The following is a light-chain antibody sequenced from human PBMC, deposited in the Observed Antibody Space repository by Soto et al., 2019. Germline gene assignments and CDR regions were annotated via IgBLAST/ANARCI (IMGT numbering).Light chain of an antibody. CDR3: CSYAGSRIVV. CDR1: SSDIGSYNF. CDR2: EVT. Sequence: QSVLTQPASVSGSPGQSITISCTGTSSDIGSYNFVSWYQHHPGKAPKVMIYEVTKRPSGVSDRFSGSKSGNTASLTISGLQAEDEADYYCCSYAGSRIVVFGGGTQLTVL. V-gene: IGLV2-23*02. J-gene: IGLJ2*01.